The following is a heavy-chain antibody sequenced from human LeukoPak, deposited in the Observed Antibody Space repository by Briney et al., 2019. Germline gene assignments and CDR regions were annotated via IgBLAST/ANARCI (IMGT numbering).Heavy chain of an antibody. D-gene: IGHD6-19*01. Sequence: GGSLRLSCAASGFTFSSYAMSWVRQAPGKGLEWVSAISGSGGSTYYADSVKGRFTISRDASKNTLYLQMNSLRAEDTAVYYCARSEAGYSSGWYLFWGQGTLVTVSS. CDR1: GFTFSSYA. V-gene: IGHV3-23*01. J-gene: IGHJ4*02. CDR2: ISGSGGST. CDR3: ARSEAGYSSGWYLF.